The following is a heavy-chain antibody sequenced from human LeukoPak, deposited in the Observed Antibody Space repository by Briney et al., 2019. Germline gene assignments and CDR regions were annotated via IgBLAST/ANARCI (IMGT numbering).Heavy chain of an antibody. J-gene: IGHJ6*02. D-gene: IGHD5-24*01. CDR2: ISYDGSNK. V-gene: IGHV3-30*03. Sequence: GGSLRLSCAASGFTFSSYGMHWVRQAPGKGLEWVAVISYDGSNKYYADSVKGRFTISRDNSKNTLYLQMNSLRAEDTAMYYCARSRRDGYNYYYYGMDVWGQGTTVTVS. CDR3: ARSRRDGYNYYYYGMDV. CDR1: GFTFSSYG.